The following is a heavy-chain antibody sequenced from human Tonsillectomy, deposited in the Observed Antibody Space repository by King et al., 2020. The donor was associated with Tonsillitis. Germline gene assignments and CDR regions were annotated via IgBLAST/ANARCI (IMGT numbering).Heavy chain of an antibody. Sequence: VQLVQSGAEVKKPGASVKVSCKASGYTFTSYGISWVRQAPGQGLEWMGWISAYNGNTNYAQKLQGRVTMTTDTSTSTAYMELRSLRSDDTAVYYCARDPPYYYDSSGYYSCNYWGQGTLVTVSS. CDR3: ARDPPYYYDSSGYYSCNY. CDR1: GYTFTSYG. V-gene: IGHV1-18*01. CDR2: ISAYNGNT. J-gene: IGHJ4*02. D-gene: IGHD3-22*01.